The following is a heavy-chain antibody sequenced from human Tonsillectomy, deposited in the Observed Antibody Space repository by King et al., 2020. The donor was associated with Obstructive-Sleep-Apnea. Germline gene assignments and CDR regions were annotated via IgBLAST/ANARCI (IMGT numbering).Heavy chain of an antibody. V-gene: IGHV1-69*01. CDR1: EGNFRSYA. CDR2: IIPIFDTV. D-gene: IGHD3-9*01. J-gene: IGHJ6*02. Sequence: QLVQSGAEVKKPGSSVKVSCRASEGNFRSYAISWVRLAPGQGLEWMGGIIPIFDTVNYAQKFQGRVTVTADDSTRTAYMELSGLRSEDTALYYCASTSGRLVSTSPYYYYGMDVWGQGTTVTVSS. CDR3: ASTSGRLVSTSPYYYYGMDV.